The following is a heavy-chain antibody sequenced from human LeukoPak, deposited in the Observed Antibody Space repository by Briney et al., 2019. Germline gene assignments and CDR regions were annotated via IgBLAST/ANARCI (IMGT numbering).Heavy chain of an antibody. V-gene: IGHV4-38-2*02. CDR2: FYHSGST. CDR1: GYSISSGYY. J-gene: IGHJ4*02. CDR3: ARDAAQAY. Sequence: SETLSLTCTVSGYSISSGYYWAWIRQPPGKGLEWIGSFYHSGSTYSNPSLKSRVTISVDTSKNQFSLKLSSVTAADTAVYYCARDAAQAYWGQGTLVTVSS.